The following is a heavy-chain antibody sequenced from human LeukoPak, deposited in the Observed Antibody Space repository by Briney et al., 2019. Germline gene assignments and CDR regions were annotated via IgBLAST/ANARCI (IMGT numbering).Heavy chain of an antibody. V-gene: IGHV3-23*01. CDR1: GFSFSSYA. CDR3: VKVGGSGYYPDI. D-gene: IGHD3-22*01. CDR2: ISARGDGT. Sequence: GGSLRLSCAASGFSFSSYAMSWVRQAPGKGLEWVSAISARGDGTYSADSVKGRFTISRDNSKNTLSVQMNSLRAEDTALYYCVKVGGSGYYPDIWGQGTMVTVSS. J-gene: IGHJ3*02.